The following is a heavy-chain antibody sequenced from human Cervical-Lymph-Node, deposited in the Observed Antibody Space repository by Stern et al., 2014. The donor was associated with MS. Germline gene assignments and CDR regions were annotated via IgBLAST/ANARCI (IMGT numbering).Heavy chain of an antibody. D-gene: IGHD7-27*01. CDR1: GLNFSSYG. J-gene: IGHJ4*02. CDR2: ISKDGSKK. V-gene: IGHV3-30*18. Sequence: VQLVESGGGVVQPGRSLRLSCEASGLNFSSYGMHWVRQAPGKEPEWVAVISKDGSKKYYAGSVKGRFTVSRDNSKNTLFLQMNSLRREDTAVYYCAKAWGHWGQGNLVIVSS. CDR3: AKAWGH.